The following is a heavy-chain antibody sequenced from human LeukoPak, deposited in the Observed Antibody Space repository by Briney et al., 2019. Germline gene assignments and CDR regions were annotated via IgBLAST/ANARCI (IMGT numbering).Heavy chain of an antibody. Sequence: PGGSLRLSCAASGFTFSSYSMNWVRQAPGKGLEWVSSISSSSSYIYYADSVKGRFTISRDNAKNSLYLQMNSLRAEDTAVCYCAREIGGLLKVLDYWGQGTLVTVSS. CDR2: ISSSSSYI. CDR3: AREIGGLLKVLDY. J-gene: IGHJ4*02. CDR1: GFTFSSYS. V-gene: IGHV3-21*01. D-gene: IGHD3-10*01.